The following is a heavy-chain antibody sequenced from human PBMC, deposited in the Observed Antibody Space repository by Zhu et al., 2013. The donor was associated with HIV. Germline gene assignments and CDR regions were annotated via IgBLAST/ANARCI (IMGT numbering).Heavy chain of an antibody. V-gene: IGHV1-69*01. Sequence: QVQLVQSGAEVKKPGSSVKVSCKASGDTFRFYSINWVRQAPGQGLEWMGGIIPIFETPNYAQKFQARVTITADESTTTAYMELSSLRFEDTAVYYCARDMFSGSAVAFDYWGQGTLVTVSS. J-gene: IGHJ4*02. D-gene: IGHD1-1*01. CDR3: ARDMFSGSAVAFDY. CDR2: IIPIFETP. CDR1: GDTFRFYS.